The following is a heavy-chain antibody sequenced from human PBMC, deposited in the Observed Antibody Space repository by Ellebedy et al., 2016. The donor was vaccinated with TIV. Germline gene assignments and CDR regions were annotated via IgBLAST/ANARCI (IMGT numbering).Heavy chain of an antibody. CDR3: ARGFMPDY. D-gene: IGHD2-2*01. Sequence: GESLKISCEASGFTFSRNWISWFRLAPGKGLEWVANIKQDGSEKYYLDSVKGRFTISRDNTKRSLFLQMNSLRAEDTALYYCARGFMPDYWGQGTLVTVSS. J-gene: IGHJ4*02. V-gene: IGHV3-7*03. CDR1: GFTFSRNW. CDR2: IKQDGSEK.